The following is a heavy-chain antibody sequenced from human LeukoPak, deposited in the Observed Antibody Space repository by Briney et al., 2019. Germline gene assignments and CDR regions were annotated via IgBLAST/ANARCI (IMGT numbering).Heavy chain of an antibody. Sequence: GGSLRFSCAASGFTLSSYWMQWVGQAPGKGRVWVPRINGDGSSTPYANSVKGRFTISRDNAKNTLYLQMHSLRADDTAVYYCARGSTSGWPDYFDYWGQGSVVTVSS. CDR2: INGDGSST. CDR3: ARGSTSGWPDYFDY. D-gene: IGHD6-19*01. CDR1: GFTLSSYW. J-gene: IGHJ4*02. V-gene: IGHV3-74*01.